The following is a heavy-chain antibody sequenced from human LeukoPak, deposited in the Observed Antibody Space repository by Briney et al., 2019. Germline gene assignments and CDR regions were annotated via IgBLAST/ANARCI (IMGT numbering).Heavy chain of an antibody. D-gene: IGHD2-2*01. CDR2: INHSGST. Sequence: PSETLSLTCAVYGGSFSGYYWSWIRQPPGKGLEWIGEINHSGSTNYNASLKSRVTISVDTSENQFPLKLSAVPAADTAVYYCARGRRYCSSTSCYRIKYYYYYMDVWGKGTTVTGSS. CDR3: ARGRRYCSSTSCYRIKYYYYYMDV. CDR1: GGSFSGYY. V-gene: IGHV4-34*01. J-gene: IGHJ6*03.